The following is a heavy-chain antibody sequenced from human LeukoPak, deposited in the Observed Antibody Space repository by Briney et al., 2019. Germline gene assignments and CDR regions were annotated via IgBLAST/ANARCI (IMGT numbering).Heavy chain of an antibody. V-gene: IGHV4-59*01. D-gene: IGHD1-26*01. CDR3: ARESGIVGAKAAFDI. Sequence: SETLSLTCTVSGGSISSYYWSWIRQPPGKGLEWIGYIYYSGSTNYNPSLKSRVTISVDTSKNQFSLKLSSVTAADTAVYYCARESGIVGAKAAFDIWGQGTMVTVSS. CDR1: GGSISSYY. CDR2: IYYSGST. J-gene: IGHJ3*02.